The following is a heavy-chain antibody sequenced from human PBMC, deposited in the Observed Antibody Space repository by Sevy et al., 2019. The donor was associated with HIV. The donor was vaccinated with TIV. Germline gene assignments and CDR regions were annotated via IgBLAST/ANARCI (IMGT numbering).Heavy chain of an antibody. CDR2: IKQDGSEK. D-gene: IGHD3-16*01. Sequence: GGSPRLSCTASGFTFSTYWMTWVRQAPGKGLEWVANIKQDGSEKYYVDSVKGRFTISRDNAKNSLYLQMNSLRAEDTAVYYCARDWGSVHWGQGTLVTVSS. J-gene: IGHJ4*02. CDR3: ARDWGSVH. V-gene: IGHV3-7*01. CDR1: GFTFSTYW.